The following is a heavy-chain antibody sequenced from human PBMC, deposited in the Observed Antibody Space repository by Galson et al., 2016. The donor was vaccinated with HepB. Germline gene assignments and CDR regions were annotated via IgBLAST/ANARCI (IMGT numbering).Heavy chain of an antibody. CDR3: AADYYESSGGPWFDP. V-gene: IGHV1-58*01. CDR2: IVVGSGNT. Sequence: SVKVSCKASGFTFSSSAVQWVRQARGQRLEWIGWIVVGSGNTNYAQKFQERVTITRDMSTSTAYMELSSLRSEDTAVYYCAADYYESSGGPWFDPWGQGTLVTVSS. D-gene: IGHD3-22*01. CDR1: GFTFSSSA. J-gene: IGHJ5*02.